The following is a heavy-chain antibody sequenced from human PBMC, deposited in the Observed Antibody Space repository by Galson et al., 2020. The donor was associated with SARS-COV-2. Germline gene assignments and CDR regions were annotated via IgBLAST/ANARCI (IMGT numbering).Heavy chain of an antibody. Sequence: SLKISCAASGFTFSSHAIHWVRQAPGKGLEWVAQIFYDGSDKYYGDSVKGRFTISRDSSKNMVYLQMNNLKVDDTAVYYCARDGQLSSGWACDYWGQGTLVTVSS. CDR1: GFTFSSHA. CDR2: IFYDGSDK. CDR3: ARDGQLSSGWACDY. V-gene: IGHV3-33*01. D-gene: IGHD6-19*01. J-gene: IGHJ4*02.